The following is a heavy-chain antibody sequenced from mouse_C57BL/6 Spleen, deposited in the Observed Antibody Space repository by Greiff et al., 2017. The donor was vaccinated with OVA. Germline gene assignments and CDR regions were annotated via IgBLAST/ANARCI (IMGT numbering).Heavy chain of an antibody. V-gene: IGHV1-5*01. CDR2: IYPGNSDT. D-gene: IGHD1-1*01. CDR3: TRYITTVVEGFDY. Sequence: EVMLVESGTVLARPGASVKMSCKTSGYTFTSYWMHWVKQRPGQGLEWIGAIYPGNSDTSYNQKFKGKAKLTAVTSASTAYMELSSLTNEDSAVYYCTRYITTVVEGFDYWGQGTTLTVSS. J-gene: IGHJ2*01. CDR1: GYTFTSYW.